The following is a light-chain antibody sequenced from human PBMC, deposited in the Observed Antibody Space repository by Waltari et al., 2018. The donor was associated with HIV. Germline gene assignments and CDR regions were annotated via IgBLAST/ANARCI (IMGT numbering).Light chain of an antibody. V-gene: IGLV2-23*02. J-gene: IGLJ1*01. CDR1: SSDVGSYNL. CDR2: EVT. CDR3: CSYARSSTFYV. Sequence: QSALTQPASVSGSPGQSITLSCPGTSSDVGSYNLVSWYQHHPGKAPKLMIYEVTKRPSGISDRFSGLQAEDEADYYCCSYARSSTFYVFGTGTKVTVL.